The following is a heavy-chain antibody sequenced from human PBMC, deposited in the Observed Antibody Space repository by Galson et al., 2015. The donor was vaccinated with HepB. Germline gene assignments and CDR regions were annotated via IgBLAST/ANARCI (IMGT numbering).Heavy chain of an antibody. Sequence: SLRLSCAASGFTFSSSAMNWVRQAPGKGLEWVSAISGSGGSTYYADSVKGRFTISRDNSKNTLYLQMNSLRAEDTAVYYCAKDRGAAGLFDYWGQGTLVTVSS. CDR1: GFTFSSSA. CDR2: ISGSGGST. V-gene: IGHV3-23*01. D-gene: IGHD3-10*01. CDR3: AKDRGAAGLFDY. J-gene: IGHJ4*02.